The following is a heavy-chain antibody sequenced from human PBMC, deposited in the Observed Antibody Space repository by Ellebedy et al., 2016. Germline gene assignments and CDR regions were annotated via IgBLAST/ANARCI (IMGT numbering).Heavy chain of an antibody. CDR2: IVVGSGNT. D-gene: IGHD3-10*01. CDR1: GFTLSSSS. CDR3: AADVGYV. V-gene: IGHV1-58*01. Sequence: SVKVSCXASGFTLSSSSVQWLRQARGQRLEWIGWIVVGSGNTNYARKFQERVTFTRDMPTSTAYMELSSLRSEDTAVYYCAADVGYVWGQGTTVTVSS. J-gene: IGHJ6*02.